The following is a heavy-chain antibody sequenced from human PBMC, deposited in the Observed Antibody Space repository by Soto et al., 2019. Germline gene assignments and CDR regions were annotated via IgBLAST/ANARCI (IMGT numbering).Heavy chain of an antibody. CDR3: ARWFTYGNFDYFDY. Sequence: GGSLRLSCAASGFTFSSYAMSWVRQAPGKGLEWVSRISSGGGSTYYADSVKGRFTISRDNAKNTLYLQMNGLRAEDTAIYYCARWFTYGNFDYFDYWGQGTQVTVSS. J-gene: IGHJ4*02. V-gene: IGHV3-23*01. CDR2: ISSGGGST. D-gene: IGHD3-10*01. CDR1: GFTFSSYA.